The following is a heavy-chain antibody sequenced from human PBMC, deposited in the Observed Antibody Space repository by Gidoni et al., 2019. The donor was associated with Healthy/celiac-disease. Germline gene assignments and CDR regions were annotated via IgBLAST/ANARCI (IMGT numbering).Heavy chain of an antibody. CDR3: AREGNGASGYGMDV. J-gene: IGHJ6*02. CDR1: GGSISSYY. D-gene: IGHD3-10*01. CDR2: IYYSGST. V-gene: IGHV4-59*01. Sequence: QVQLQESGPGLVKPSETLSLTCPVPGGSISSYYWSWIRQPPGKGLEWIGYIYYSGSTNYNPSLKSRVTISVDTSKNQFSLKLSSVTAADTAVYYCAREGNGASGYGMDVWGQGTTVTVSS.